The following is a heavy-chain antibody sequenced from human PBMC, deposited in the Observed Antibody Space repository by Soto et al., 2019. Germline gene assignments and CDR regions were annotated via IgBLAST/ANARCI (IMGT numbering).Heavy chain of an antibody. Sequence: GGSLRLSCAASGFTFSSYGMHWVRQAPGKGLEWVAVIWYDGSNKYYADSVKGRFTISRDNSKNTLYLQMNSLRAEDTAVYYCARAAMPGTYDFWSGYYRYWGQGTLVTVSS. D-gene: IGHD3-3*01. CDR3: ARAAMPGTYDFWSGYYRY. V-gene: IGHV3-33*01. CDR2: IWYDGSNK. CDR1: GFTFSSYG. J-gene: IGHJ4*02.